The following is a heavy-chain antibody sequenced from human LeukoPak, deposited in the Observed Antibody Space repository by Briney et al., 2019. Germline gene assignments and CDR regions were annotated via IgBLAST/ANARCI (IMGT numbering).Heavy chain of an antibody. CDR2: IYHSGST. J-gene: IGHJ3*02. D-gene: IGHD3-22*01. Sequence: SETLSLTCAVSGGSISSSNWWSWVRQPPGKGLEWIGEIYHSGSTNYNPSLKSRVTIAVDKSKNQFSLKLSSVTAADTAVYYCARADYYYDSSGQDAFDIWGQGTMVTVSS. CDR3: ARADYYYDSSGQDAFDI. CDR1: GGSISSSNW. V-gene: IGHV4-4*02.